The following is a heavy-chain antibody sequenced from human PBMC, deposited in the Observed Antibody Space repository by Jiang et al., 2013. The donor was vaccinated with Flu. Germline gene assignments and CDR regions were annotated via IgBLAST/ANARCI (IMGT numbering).Heavy chain of an antibody. V-gene: IGHV3-23*01. CDR3: AKALRPTFNLDTTGHPNWFDP. J-gene: IGHJ5*02. Sequence: EWVSTISGSGDITYYADSMKGRFTISRDNSKNTVYLQMNSLRAEDTAVYYCAKALRPTFNLDTTGHPNWFDPWGQGTLVTVSS. CDR2: ISGSGDIT. D-gene: IGHD1-1*01.